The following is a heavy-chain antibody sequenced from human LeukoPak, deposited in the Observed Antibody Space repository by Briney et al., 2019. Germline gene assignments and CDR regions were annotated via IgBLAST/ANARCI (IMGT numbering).Heavy chain of an antibody. CDR1: GFTFSRYS. V-gene: IGHV3-48*01. CDR3: ARGRIAAEYDY. D-gene: IGHD6-6*01. J-gene: IGHJ4*02. Sequence: GGSLRLSCAASGFTFSRYSMNWVRQAPGKGLEWVSYISSSSRTIYYADSVKGRFTISRDNSKNTLYVQMNSLRAEDTAVYYCARGRIAAEYDYWGQGTLVTVSS. CDR2: ISSSSRTI.